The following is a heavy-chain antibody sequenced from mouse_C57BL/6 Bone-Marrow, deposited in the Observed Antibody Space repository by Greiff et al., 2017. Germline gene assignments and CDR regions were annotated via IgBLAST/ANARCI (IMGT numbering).Heavy chain of an antibody. V-gene: IGHV1-18*01. CDR3: ARFGYYGRGAMDY. CDR2: INPNNGGT. D-gene: IGHD1-1*01. J-gene: IGHJ4*01. Sequence: EVQLQQSGPELVKPGASVKIPCKASGYTFTDYNMDWVKQSHGKSLEWIGDINPNNGGTFYNQKFKGQATLTVDKSSSPAYLELRSLTSEDTAVYYCARFGYYGRGAMDYWGQGTSVTVSS. CDR1: GYTFTDYN.